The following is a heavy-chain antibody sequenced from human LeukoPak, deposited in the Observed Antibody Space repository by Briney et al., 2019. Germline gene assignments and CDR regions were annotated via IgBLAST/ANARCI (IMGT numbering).Heavy chain of an antibody. Sequence: ASVKVSCKASGYTFTSYGISWVRQAPGQGLEWMGWISAYNGNTNYAQKLQGRVTMTTDTSTSTAYMELRSLRSDDTAVYYCARDLSDYYDSSGYPRCDYWGQGTLVTVSS. J-gene: IGHJ4*02. CDR2: ISAYNGNT. V-gene: IGHV1-18*01. D-gene: IGHD3-22*01. CDR1: GYTFTSYG. CDR3: ARDLSDYYDSSGYPRCDY.